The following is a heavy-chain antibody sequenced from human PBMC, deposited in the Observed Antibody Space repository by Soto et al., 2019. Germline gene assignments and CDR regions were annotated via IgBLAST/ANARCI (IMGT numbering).Heavy chain of an antibody. CDR2: ISGIGGST. Sequence: GSLRLSGAASGFTFTDYALSWVRPAPGKGLEWVATISGIGGSTYLADSVKSRLSISRDNSKNTVSLLMNSLRAEDTAVYFCARGSSGYISSWYYFDSWGRGTLVTVSS. CDR1: GFTFTDYA. D-gene: IGHD6-13*01. V-gene: IGHV3-23*01. J-gene: IGHJ4*02. CDR3: ARGSSGYISSWYYFDS.